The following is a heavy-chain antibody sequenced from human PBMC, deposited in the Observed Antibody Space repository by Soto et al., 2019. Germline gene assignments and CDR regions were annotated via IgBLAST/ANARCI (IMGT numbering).Heavy chain of an antibody. Sequence: GESLKISCAASGFTFSSYAMSWVRQAPGKGLEWVSAISGSGGSTYYADSVKGRFTISRDNSKNTLYLQMNSLRAEDTAVYYCAKDRNDYGDAAGAFDIWGQGTMVTVSS. V-gene: IGHV3-23*01. J-gene: IGHJ3*02. CDR3: AKDRNDYGDAAGAFDI. D-gene: IGHD4-17*01. CDR1: GFTFSSYA. CDR2: ISGSGGST.